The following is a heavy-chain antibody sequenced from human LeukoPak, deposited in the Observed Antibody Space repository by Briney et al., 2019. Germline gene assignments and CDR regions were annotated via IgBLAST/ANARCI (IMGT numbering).Heavy chain of an antibody. CDR3: ARAVLAADDAFDI. CDR2: IYTSGST. CDR1: GGALSSYY. J-gene: IGHJ3*02. D-gene: IGHD6-25*01. V-gene: IGHV4-4*07. Sequence: SETLSLTCTVSGGALSSYYWSWIRQPAGKGLEWIGRIYTSGSTNYNPSLKSRVTMSVDTSKNQFSLKLSSVTAADPAVYYCARAVLAADDAFDIWGQGTMVTVFS.